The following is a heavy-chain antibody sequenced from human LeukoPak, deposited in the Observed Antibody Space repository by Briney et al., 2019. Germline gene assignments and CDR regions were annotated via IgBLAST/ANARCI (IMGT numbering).Heavy chain of an antibody. Sequence: SETLSLTCAVSGYSISSGYYWGWIRQSPGKGLEWIGSIYHSGSTYYNPSLKSRVTISVDTSKNQFSLKLSSVTAADTAVYYCARLSSSGFFWGQGTLVTVSS. CDR1: GYSISSGYY. J-gene: IGHJ4*02. V-gene: IGHV4-38-2*01. D-gene: IGHD3-22*01. CDR3: ARLSSSGFF. CDR2: IYHSGST.